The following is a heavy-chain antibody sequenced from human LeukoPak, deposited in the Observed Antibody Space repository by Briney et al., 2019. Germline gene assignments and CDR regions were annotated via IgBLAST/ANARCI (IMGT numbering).Heavy chain of an antibody. D-gene: IGHD6-19*01. CDR2: MYYSRST. Sequence: SDTLSLACTVSAGSISRSGDYSGWFRQPPGKGLEWFGNMYYSRSTYYGPSLRSRVTISVDTSKRQFSLKLTSVSAADTAVYYCARQYNSDGTATIPWGQGTLVTVSS. CDR1: AGSISRSGDY. V-gene: IGHV4-39*01. J-gene: IGHJ5*02. CDR3: ARQYNSDGTATIP.